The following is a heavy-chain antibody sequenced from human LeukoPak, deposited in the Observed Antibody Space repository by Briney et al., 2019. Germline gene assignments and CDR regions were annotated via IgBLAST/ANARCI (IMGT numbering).Heavy chain of an antibody. V-gene: IGHV3-23*01. Sequence: GGSLRLSCAASGFTFSNDAMNWVRQAPGKGLEWVAGISNTAVYIYYADSVKGRFTISRDNYKNTLYLQMNSLRAEDTAVYYCAKDITDSSWYGQQNDYWGQGTLVTVSS. J-gene: IGHJ4*02. CDR2: ISNTAVYI. CDR1: GFTFSNDA. D-gene: IGHD6-13*01. CDR3: AKDITDSSWYGQQNDY.